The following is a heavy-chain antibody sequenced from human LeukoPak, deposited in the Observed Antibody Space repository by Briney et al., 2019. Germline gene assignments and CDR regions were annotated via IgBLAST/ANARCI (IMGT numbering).Heavy chain of an antibody. J-gene: IGHJ4*02. V-gene: IGHV3-30*01. CDR1: GFTFSACA. D-gene: IGHD3-3*01. CDR2: ISYDGNNK. CDR3: ASGGFYDFWSGYYTPFDY. Sequence: GRSLRLSCAASGFTFSACAMHWVRQAPGKGLEWVAVISYDGNNKYYADSVKGRFTISRDNSKNTLYLQMNSLRVEDTAMYYCASGGFYDFWSGYYTPFDYWGQGTLVTASA.